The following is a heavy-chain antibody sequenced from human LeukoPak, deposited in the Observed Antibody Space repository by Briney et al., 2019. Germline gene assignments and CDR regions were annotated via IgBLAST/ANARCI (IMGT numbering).Heavy chain of an antibody. CDR1: GFAFSSYV. D-gene: IGHD3-3*01. CDR2: ISGSCGST. J-gene: IGHJ3*02. Sequence: PGGSLRLSCAPCGFAFSSYVMSWVRQAPRKGLEWVSAISGSCGSTYYADSVKGRFTLSRDNSKNTLYLQMNSLRAEDTAVYYYAKNLPLDDAFDIWGQGTMVTVSS. V-gene: IGHV3-23*01. CDR3: AKNLPLDDAFDI.